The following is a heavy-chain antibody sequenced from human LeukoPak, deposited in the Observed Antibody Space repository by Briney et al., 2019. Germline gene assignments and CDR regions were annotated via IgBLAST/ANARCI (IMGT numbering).Heavy chain of an antibody. CDR1: GGSISGYY. CDR2: IYSSGST. CDR3: ARGTKFSP. V-gene: IGHV4-4*07. D-gene: IGHD3-3*01. Sequence: PSETLSLTCTVSGGSISGYYWSWIRQPAGKGLEWIGRIYSSGSTNYNPSLKSRVTMSIDTSKNQFSLKLSSVTAADTAFYYCARGTKFSPWGQGTLVTVSS. J-gene: IGHJ5*02.